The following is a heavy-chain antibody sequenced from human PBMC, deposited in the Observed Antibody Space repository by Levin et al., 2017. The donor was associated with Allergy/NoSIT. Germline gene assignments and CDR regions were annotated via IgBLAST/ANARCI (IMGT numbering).Heavy chain of an antibody. V-gene: IGHV3-21*01. Sequence: GASVKVSCAASGFTFSSYRMNWVRQAPGKGLEWVSSISSSSSYIYYADSVKGRFTISRDNAKNSLYLQMNSLRAEDTAVYYCARDLPSSSFDYWGQGTLVTVSS. D-gene: IGHD6-6*01. CDR3: ARDLPSSSFDY. J-gene: IGHJ4*02. CDR1: GFTFSSYR. CDR2: ISSSSSYI.